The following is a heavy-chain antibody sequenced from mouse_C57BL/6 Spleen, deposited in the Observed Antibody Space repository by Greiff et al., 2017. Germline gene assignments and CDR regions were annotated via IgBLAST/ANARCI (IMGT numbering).Heavy chain of an antibody. V-gene: IGHV1-80*01. D-gene: IGHD2-2*01. CDR1: GYAFSSYW. CDR3: ATTSTMVTSGDY. J-gene: IGHJ2*01. CDR2: IYPGDGDT. Sequence: VKLQESGAELVKPGASVMISCKASGYAFSSYWMNWLKQRPGKGLVWIVQIYPGDGDTNYNGKFKGKATLTADKSSSTAYMQLSSLTSEDSAVYFCATTSTMVTSGDYWGQGTTLTVSS.